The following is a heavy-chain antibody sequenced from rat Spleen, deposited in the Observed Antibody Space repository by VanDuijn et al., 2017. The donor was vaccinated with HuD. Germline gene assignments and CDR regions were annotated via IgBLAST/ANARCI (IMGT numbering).Heavy chain of an antibody. Sequence: QVQLQQSGADLAKPGSSVKISCKASGYTFTSYDISWIKQTTGQGLEYIGYINTGSGGTNYNEKFKGKATLTVDKSSRTAFMHLNSLTPDDSAVFYCARELWIGSFGYWGQGTLVTVSS. V-gene: IGHV1-43*01. CDR1: GYTFTSYD. CDR3: ARELWIGSFGY. CDR2: INTGSGGT. D-gene: IGHD1-6*01. J-gene: IGHJ3*01.